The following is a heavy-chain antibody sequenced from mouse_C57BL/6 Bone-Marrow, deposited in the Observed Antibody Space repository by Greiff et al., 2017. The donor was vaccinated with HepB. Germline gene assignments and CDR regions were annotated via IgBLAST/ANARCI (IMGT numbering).Heavy chain of an antibody. J-gene: IGHJ4*01. CDR1: GFTFSDHG. V-gene: IGHV5-17*01. CDR2: ISSGSSTI. Sequence: EVKLVESGGGLVKPGGSLKLSCAAFGFTFSDHGMHWVRQAPEKGLEWVAYISSGSSTIYYADTVKGRLTISRDNAKNSLFLQMTSLRSEDTAMYYCARRFLTTVVADYAMDYWGQGTSVTVSS. CDR3: ARRFLTTVVADYAMDY. D-gene: IGHD1-1*01.